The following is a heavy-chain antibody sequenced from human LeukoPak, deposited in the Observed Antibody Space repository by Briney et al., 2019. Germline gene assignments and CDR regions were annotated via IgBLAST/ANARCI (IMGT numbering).Heavy chain of an antibody. D-gene: IGHD6-19*01. CDR3: AKGPLTEVAGTTWDY. CDR2: ISGSGAST. Sequence: GSLRLSCAASGLPFKTYGMSWVRQAPGKGLEWVSAISGSGASTYYADSVRGRFTISRDNSKNTLYLQMNCLRAEDTAVYYCAKGPLTEVAGTTWDYWGQGTLVTVSS. V-gene: IGHV3-23*01. CDR1: GLPFKTYG. J-gene: IGHJ4*02.